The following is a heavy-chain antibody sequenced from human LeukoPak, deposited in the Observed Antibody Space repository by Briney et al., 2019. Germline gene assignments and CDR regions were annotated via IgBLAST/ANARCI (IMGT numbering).Heavy chain of an antibody. V-gene: IGHV4-59*01. CDR2: IDHTGST. CDR1: DDSITIYY. J-gene: IGHJ3*02. Sequence: PSETLSLTCTVSDDSITIYYWTWVRQPPGKGLEWIGYIDHTGSTNYNPSLNSRVTISRDTSKNQFSLKLSSVTAADTAVFYCASLTTADAFDIWGQGTMVTVSS. CDR3: ASLTTADAFDI. D-gene: IGHD3-22*01.